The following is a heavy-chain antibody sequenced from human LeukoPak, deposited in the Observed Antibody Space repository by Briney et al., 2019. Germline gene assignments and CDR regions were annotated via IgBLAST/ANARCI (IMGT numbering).Heavy chain of an antibody. D-gene: IGHD6-19*01. CDR2: IRDVGTNE. CDR3: AKGQERSFLAS. J-gene: IGHJ4*02. V-gene: IGHV3-30*02. CDR1: GFTFSASG. Sequence: GGSLRLSCATSGFTFSASGMHWVRQAPGKGLEGVAFIRDVGTNEYYTDSVKGRFTISRDNSKSTLYLQMNSLRPDDTAVYYCAKGQERSFLASWGQGTLVTVSS.